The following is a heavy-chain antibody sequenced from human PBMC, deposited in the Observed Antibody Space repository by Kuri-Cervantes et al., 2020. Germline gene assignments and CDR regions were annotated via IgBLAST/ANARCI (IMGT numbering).Heavy chain of an antibody. V-gene: IGHV3-30-3*01. CDR3: ARSAMVRGVWIWDGMDV. CDR1: GFTFSSYA. Sequence: GESLKISCAASGFTFSSYAMHWVRQAPGKGLEWVAVISYDGSNKYYADSVKGRSTISRDNSKNTLYLQMNSLRAEDTAVYYCARSAMVRGVWIWDGMDVWGQGTTVTVSS. D-gene: IGHD3-10*01. J-gene: IGHJ6*02. CDR2: ISYDGSNK.